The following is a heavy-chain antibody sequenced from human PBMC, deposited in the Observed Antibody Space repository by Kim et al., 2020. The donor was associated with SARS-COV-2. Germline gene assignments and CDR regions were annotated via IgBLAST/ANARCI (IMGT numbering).Heavy chain of an antibody. J-gene: IGHJ6*02. CDR1: GFTFSSYG. D-gene: IGHD3-10*01. CDR3: AKDQGDLLWFVLTGMDV. Sequence: GGSLRLSCAASGFTFSSYGMHWVRQAPGKGLEWVAVISYDGSNKYYADSVKGRFTISRDNSKNTLYLQMNSLRAEDTAVYYCAKDQGDLLWFVLTGMDVWGQGTTVTVSS. CDR2: ISYDGSNK. V-gene: IGHV3-30*18.